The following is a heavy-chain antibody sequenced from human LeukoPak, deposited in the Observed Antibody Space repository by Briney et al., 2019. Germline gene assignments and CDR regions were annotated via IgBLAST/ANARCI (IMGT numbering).Heavy chain of an antibody. Sequence: PGGSLRLSCAASGFTFSSYAMHWVRQAPGKGLEWVAVLSSDGSNKYYADSVKGRFTISRDNSKNTLYLQMNSLRAVDTAVYYCAKAYELDLYYFDYWGQGTLVTVSS. CDR3: AKAYELDLYYFDY. J-gene: IGHJ4*01. D-gene: IGHD1-7*01. V-gene: IGHV3-30*04. CDR2: LSSDGSNK. CDR1: GFTFSSYA.